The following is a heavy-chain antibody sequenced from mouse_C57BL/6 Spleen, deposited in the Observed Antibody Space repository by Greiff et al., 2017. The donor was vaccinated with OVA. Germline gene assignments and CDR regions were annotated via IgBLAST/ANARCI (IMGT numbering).Heavy chain of an antibody. CDR1: GYTFTDYY. CDR2: INPNNGGT. CDR3: ASLYDYDFAY. J-gene: IGHJ3*01. D-gene: IGHD2-4*01. Sequence: EVQLQQSGPELVKPGASVKISCKASGYTFTDYYMNWVKQSHGKSLEWIGDINPNNGGTSYNQKFKGKATLTVDKSSSTAYMELRSLTSEDSAVYYCASLYDYDFAYWGQGTLVTVSA. V-gene: IGHV1-26*01.